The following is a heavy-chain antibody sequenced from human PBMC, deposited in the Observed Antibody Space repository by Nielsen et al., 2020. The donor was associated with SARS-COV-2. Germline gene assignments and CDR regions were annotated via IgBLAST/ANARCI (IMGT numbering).Heavy chain of an antibody. D-gene: IGHD3-3*01. CDR1: GFTFGDYA. CDR3: ASQYYDFWSGYGGFDY. Sequence: GESLKISCPASGFTFGDYAMSWFRQAPGKGLEWVANIKQDGSEKYYVDSVKGRFTISRDNAKNSLYLQMNSLRAEDTAVYYCASQYYDFWSGYGGFDYWGQGTLVTVSS. CDR2: IKQDGSEK. V-gene: IGHV3-7*03. J-gene: IGHJ4*02.